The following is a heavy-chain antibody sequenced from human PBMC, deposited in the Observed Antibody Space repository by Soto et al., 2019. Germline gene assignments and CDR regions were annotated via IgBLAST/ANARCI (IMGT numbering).Heavy chain of an antibody. V-gene: IGHV5-51*01. CDR2: IYPGDSDT. CDR3: ARVRDCSNGICYSLYY. J-gene: IGHJ4*01. Sequence: GESLKISCKGSGYTFPSYCVGWVRQMPGKGLEWMGIIYPGDSDTRYSPSFQGQVTISADKSITTAYLQWNSLKASDTAMYYCARVRDCSNGICYSLYYWGQGTRVSVSS. CDR1: GYTFPSYC. D-gene: IGHD2-8*01.